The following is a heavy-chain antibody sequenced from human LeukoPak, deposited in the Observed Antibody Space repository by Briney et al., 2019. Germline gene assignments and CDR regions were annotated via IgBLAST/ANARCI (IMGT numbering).Heavy chain of an antibody. CDR2: IYPGDSDT. V-gene: IGHV5-51*01. Sequence: PGESLKISCQCSGYIFTSYWIGWVRELPGKGLEWMGIIYPGDSDTRSSPSFQGQATISADKSISPAYLQWSSLKASDTAMYYCARLTGGSSSGWLVDYWGQGTLVTVSS. CDR1: GYIFTSYW. CDR3: ARLTGGSSSGWLVDY. D-gene: IGHD6-19*01. J-gene: IGHJ4*02.